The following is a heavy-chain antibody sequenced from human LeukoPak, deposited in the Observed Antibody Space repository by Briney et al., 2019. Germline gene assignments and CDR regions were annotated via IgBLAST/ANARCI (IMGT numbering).Heavy chain of an antibody. Sequence: PSETLSLTCAVYGGSFSGYYWSWIRQPPGKGLEWIGEINHSGSTYYNPSLKSRVTISVDTSKNQFSLKLSSVTAADTAVYYCARTRYNSASEFDYWGQGTLVTVSS. D-gene: IGHD6-6*01. CDR2: INHSGST. J-gene: IGHJ4*02. CDR1: GGSFSGYY. V-gene: IGHV4-34*09. CDR3: ARTRYNSASEFDY.